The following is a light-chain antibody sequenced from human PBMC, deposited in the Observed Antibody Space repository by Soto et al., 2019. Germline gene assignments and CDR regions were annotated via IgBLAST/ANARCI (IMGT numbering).Light chain of an antibody. Sequence: DIQMTQSPSTLSATAGDRVTITCRASQSISSWLAWYQQEPGKAPKLLIYDASSLESGVPSRFSGSGSGTEFTLTISSLQPDDFATYYCQHYNSYSEAFGQGTKVDI. V-gene: IGKV1-5*01. CDR2: DAS. CDR3: QHYNSYSEA. J-gene: IGKJ1*01. CDR1: QSISSW.